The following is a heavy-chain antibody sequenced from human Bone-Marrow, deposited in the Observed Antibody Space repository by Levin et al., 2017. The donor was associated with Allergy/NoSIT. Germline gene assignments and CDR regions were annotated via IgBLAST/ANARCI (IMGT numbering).Heavy chain of an antibody. D-gene: IGHD2-2*01. CDR2: ITTSGSTI. J-gene: IGHJ6*02. Sequence: GGSLRLSCAASGFTFSSYDMNWVLQAPGKGLEWVSYITTSGSTIYYADSVKGRFTISRDNAKNSLYLQMNSLRAEDTAVYYCARRYCSSTSCLMDVWGQGTTVTVSS. V-gene: IGHV3-48*03. CDR1: GFTFSSYD. CDR3: ARRYCSSTSCLMDV.